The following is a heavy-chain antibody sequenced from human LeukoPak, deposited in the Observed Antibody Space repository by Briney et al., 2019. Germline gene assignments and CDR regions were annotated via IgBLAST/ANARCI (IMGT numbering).Heavy chain of an antibody. D-gene: IGHD4-17*01. CDR3: AKGHYGDSDY. CDR2: ISGSADNT. V-gene: IGHV3-23*01. Sequence: GGSLRLSCAASGFTFNNYGMSWVRQAPGKGLEWVSAISGSADNTYYVDSVKGRFTISRDNSKNTLYLQMNSLRAEDTAVYYCAKGHYGDSDYWGQGTLVTVSS. J-gene: IGHJ4*02. CDR1: GFTFNNYG.